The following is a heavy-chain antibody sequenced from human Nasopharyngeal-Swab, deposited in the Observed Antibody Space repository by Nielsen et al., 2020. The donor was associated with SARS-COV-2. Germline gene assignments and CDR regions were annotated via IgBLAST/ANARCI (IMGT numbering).Heavy chain of an antibody. Sequence: GGSLRLSCAASGFTFSSYGMHWVRQAPGKGLEWVAVIWYDGSNKYYADSVKGRFTISSDNSKNTLYLQMNSLGAEDTAVYYCARYPHPLELRGDAFDIWGQGTMVTVSS. CDR1: GFTFSSYG. CDR2: IWYDGSNK. J-gene: IGHJ3*02. V-gene: IGHV3-33*01. CDR3: ARYPHPLELRGDAFDI. D-gene: IGHD1-7*01.